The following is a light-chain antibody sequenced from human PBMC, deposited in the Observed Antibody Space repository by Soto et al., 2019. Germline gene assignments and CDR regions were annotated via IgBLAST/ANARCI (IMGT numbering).Light chain of an antibody. Sequence: EIVMTQSPATLSVSPGERATLSCRASQSVSSNLAWYQQKPGQAHRLLIYGASTRATGIPARFSGSGSGTEFTLTISSLQSEDFAVYYGQQYKNWPAITFGQGTRREIK. CDR2: GAS. CDR3: QQYKNWPAIT. V-gene: IGKV3D-15*01. J-gene: IGKJ5*01. CDR1: QSVSSN.